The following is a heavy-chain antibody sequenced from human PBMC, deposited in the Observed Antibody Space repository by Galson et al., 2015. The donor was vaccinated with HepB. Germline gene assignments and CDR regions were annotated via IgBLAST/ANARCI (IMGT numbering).Heavy chain of an antibody. CDR1: GGTFSSYT. Sequence: SVKVSCKASGGTFSSYTISWVRQAPGQGLEWMGRIIPILGIANYAQKFQGRVTITADKSTSTAYMELSSLRSEDTAVYYCARNYGGNSYAFDIWGQGTMVTVSS. J-gene: IGHJ3*02. CDR2: IIPILGIA. V-gene: IGHV1-69*02. D-gene: IGHD4-23*01. CDR3: ARNYGGNSYAFDI.